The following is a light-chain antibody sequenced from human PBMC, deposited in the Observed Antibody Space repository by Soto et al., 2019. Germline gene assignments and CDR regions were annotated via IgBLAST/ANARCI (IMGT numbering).Light chain of an antibody. Sequence: DIQLTQSPSALSASVGDRVTITCRASRGIKNYLAWFQQKPGKGPKSLIYAAATLQSGVPAKFSGTGSGTAFHLTITGLKPEDFATNYRQQYLDYPWTFGQGTKVEIK. V-gene: IGKV1-16*02. CDR3: QQYLDYPWT. CDR1: RGIKNY. CDR2: AAA. J-gene: IGKJ1*01.